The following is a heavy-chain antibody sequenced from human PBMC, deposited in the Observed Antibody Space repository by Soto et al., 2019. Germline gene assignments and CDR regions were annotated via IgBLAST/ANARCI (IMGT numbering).Heavy chain of an antibody. CDR2: VYYSGST. Sequence: QLQLHESGPGLVKPSETLSLTCTVSGGSISSTSYYWDWIRQPPAKGLEWIGSVYYSGSTYYNPALKSRVTLDVDTSKNQCSLKLSSVSAADTAVYYCARSPFHHGDYDDAFESWGQGTMVTVAS. V-gene: IGHV4-39*01. J-gene: IGHJ3*02. CDR1: GGSISSTSYY. D-gene: IGHD4-17*01. CDR3: ARSPFHHGDYDDAFES.